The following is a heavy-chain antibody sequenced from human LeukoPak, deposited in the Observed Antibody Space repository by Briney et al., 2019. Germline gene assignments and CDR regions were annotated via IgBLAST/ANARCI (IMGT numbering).Heavy chain of an antibody. CDR1: GGTFSSYA. CDR2: IIPIFGTT. J-gene: IGHJ4*02. CDR3: AKDYYDSSGYFDY. D-gene: IGHD3-22*01. V-gene: IGHV1-69*05. Sequence: ASVKVSCKASGGTFSSYAITWVRQAPGQGLEWMGRIIPIFGTTNYAQKLQSRVTITTDESTSTAYMELSSLRSEDTAVYYCAKDYYDSSGYFDYWGQGTLVTVSS.